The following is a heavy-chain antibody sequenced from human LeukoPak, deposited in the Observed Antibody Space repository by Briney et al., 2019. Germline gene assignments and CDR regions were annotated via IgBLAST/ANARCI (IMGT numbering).Heavy chain of an antibody. CDR2: FNPKDVET. Sequence: ASVKVSFKVSGYTLTELSMHWLRQAPGKGLEWMGYFNPKDVETVYAQKFQGRVTMTEDRSTDTAYMELSSLRSDDTAVYYCARTLTTTLPYFDSWGQGTLVTVSS. CDR3: ARTLTTTLPYFDS. J-gene: IGHJ4*02. V-gene: IGHV1-24*01. CDR1: GYTLTELS. D-gene: IGHD1-26*01.